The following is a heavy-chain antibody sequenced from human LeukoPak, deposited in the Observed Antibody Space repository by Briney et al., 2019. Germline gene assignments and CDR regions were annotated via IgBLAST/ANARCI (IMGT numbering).Heavy chain of an antibody. CDR1: GGSISSSSYS. J-gene: IGHJ4*02. CDR2: IYYSGST. V-gene: IGHV4-39*01. D-gene: IGHD7-27*01. CDR3: ASLGMYYFDY. Sequence: SQTLSLTCTVSGGSISSSSYSWGWIRQPPGKGLEWIGSIYYSGSTYYNPSLKSRVTISVDTSKNQFSLKLSSVTAADTAVYYCASLGMYYFDYWGQGTLVTVSS.